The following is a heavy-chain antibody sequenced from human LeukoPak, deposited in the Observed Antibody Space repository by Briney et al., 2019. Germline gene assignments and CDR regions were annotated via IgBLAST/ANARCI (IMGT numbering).Heavy chain of an antibody. J-gene: IGHJ4*02. Sequence: PGGSLRLSCAASGFTFSSYSMNWVRQAPGKGLEWISYIDTSSNYIYYADSVKGRFTISRDNAKNPLYLQMNSLRAEDTALYYCARVAGRLYGLDYWGQGTLVTVSS. CDR2: IDTSSNYI. D-gene: IGHD2-2*02. CDR3: ARVAGRLYGLDY. V-gene: IGHV3-21*05. CDR1: GFTFSSYS.